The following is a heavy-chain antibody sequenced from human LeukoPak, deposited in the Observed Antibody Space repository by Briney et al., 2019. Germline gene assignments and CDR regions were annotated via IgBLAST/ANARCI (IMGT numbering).Heavy chain of an antibody. CDR1: GFSFSSYG. D-gene: IGHD3-10*01. V-gene: IGHV3-30*18. J-gene: IGHJ5*02. CDR3: AKDLKSDGSGVNWFDP. Sequence: GGSLRLSCAASGFSFSSYGMHWVRQAPGKGLEWVAVISYDGSNKYYADSVKGRFTISRDNSKNTLYLQMNSLRADDTAVYYCAKDLKSDGSGVNWFDPWGQGTLVTVSA. CDR2: ISYDGSNK.